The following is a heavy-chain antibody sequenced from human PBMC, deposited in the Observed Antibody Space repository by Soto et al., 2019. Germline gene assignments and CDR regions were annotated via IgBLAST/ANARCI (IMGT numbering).Heavy chain of an antibody. CDR3: VKFGGYGDPLDY. Sequence: EVQLLESGGGLVQPGGSLRLSCAASGFTFSNYAMSWVRQAPGKGLVWVSSISGSGGSTHYADSVKGRFTVSRDNSKNTLYLQLNSLRGDDTAVYYCVKFGGYGDPLDYWGQGTLVTVSS. D-gene: IGHD4-17*01. J-gene: IGHJ4*02. CDR2: ISGSGGST. CDR1: GFTFSNYA. V-gene: IGHV3-23*01.